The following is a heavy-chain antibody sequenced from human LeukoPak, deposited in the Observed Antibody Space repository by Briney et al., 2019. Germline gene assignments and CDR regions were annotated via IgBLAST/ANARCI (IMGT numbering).Heavy chain of an antibody. CDR2: IYYSGST. V-gene: IGHV4-39*01. CDR1: GGSISSSSYY. Sequence: SETLSLTCTVSGGSISSSSYYWGWIRQPPGKGLEWIGSIYYSGSTYYNPSLKSRVTISVDTSKNQFSLKLSSVTAADTAEYYCARHEFGRVVVMRGYWFDPWGQGTLVTVSS. D-gene: IGHD3-22*01. J-gene: IGHJ5*02. CDR3: ARHEFGRVVVMRGYWFDP.